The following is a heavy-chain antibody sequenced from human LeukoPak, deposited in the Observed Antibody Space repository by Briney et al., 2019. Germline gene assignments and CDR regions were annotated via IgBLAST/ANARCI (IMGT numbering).Heavy chain of an antibody. D-gene: IGHD3-10*01. CDR1: GISFSTNP. V-gene: IGHV3-23*01. Sequence: GWSLRLSCAPSGISFSTNPMSWVRQAPGKKLKWVSAISPDKTYYADSVKGRLTISRDNYKNTVDLQFNSPRAEDTAKYYCVKEHVDRAFTRSFEIWGQGTVVTVSS. J-gene: IGHJ3*02. CDR2: ISPDKT. CDR3: VKEHVDRAFTRSFEI.